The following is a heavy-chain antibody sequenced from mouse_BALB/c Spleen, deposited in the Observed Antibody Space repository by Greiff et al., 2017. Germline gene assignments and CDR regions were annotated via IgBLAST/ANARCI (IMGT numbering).Heavy chain of an antibody. J-gene: IGHJ3*01. Sequence: VQLQQSGAELVKPGASVKLSCTASGFNIKDTYMHWVKQRPEQGLEWIGRIDPANGNTKYDPKFQGKATITADPSSNTAYLQLSSLTSEDTAVYYCARSGYYNILFAYWGQGTLVTVSA. CDR2: IDPANGNT. CDR1: GFNIKDTY. V-gene: IGHV14-3*02. D-gene: IGHD2-3*01. CDR3: ARSGYYNILFAY.